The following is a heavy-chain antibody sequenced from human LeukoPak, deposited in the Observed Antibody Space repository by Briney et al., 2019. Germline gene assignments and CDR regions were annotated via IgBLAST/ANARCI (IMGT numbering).Heavy chain of an antibody. D-gene: IGHD2-2*01. V-gene: IGHV1-58*01. Sequence: GTSVKVSCKASGFTFTSSAVQWVRQARGHRLEWIGWIVVGSGNTNYAQKFQERVTITRDMSTSTAYMELSSLRSEDTAVYYCAAGKDIVVVPAFDYWGQGTLVTVSS. J-gene: IGHJ4*02. CDR3: AAGKDIVVVPAFDY. CDR2: IVVGSGNT. CDR1: GFTFTSSA.